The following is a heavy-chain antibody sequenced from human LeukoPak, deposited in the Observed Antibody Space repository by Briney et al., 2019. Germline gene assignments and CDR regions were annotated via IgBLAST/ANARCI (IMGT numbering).Heavy chain of an antibody. J-gene: IGHJ3*02. CDR2: ISAYNGNT. CDR3: ARRGRGVGATRAFDI. V-gene: IGHV1-18*01. Sequence: ASVKVSCKASVYTFTSYGISWVRQPPGPGLEWMGWISAYNGNTNYAQKLQGRVTMTTDTSTSTAYMELRSLRSDDTAVYYCARRGRGVGATRAFDIGGQGTMVTVSS. CDR1: VYTFTSYG. D-gene: IGHD1-26*01.